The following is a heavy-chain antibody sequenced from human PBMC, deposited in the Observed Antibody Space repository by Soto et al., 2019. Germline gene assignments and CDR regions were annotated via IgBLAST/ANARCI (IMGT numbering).Heavy chain of an antibody. J-gene: IGHJ4*02. CDR3: AKVPWQLVRTHYFDY. V-gene: IGHV3-23*01. Sequence: EVQLLESGGGLVQPGGSLRLSCAASGFTFSSYAMSWVRQAPGKGLEWVAGISSSGDSTNYADSVKGRFTISRDNSKSTLYLQMNSLRAADTAVYYCAKVPWQLVRTHYFDYWGQGTMVTVSS. D-gene: IGHD6-6*01. CDR2: ISSSGDST. CDR1: GFTFSSYA.